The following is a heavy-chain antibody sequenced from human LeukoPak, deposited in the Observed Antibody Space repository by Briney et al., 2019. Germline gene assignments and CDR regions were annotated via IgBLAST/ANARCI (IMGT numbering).Heavy chain of an antibody. CDR1: GFTFSSYD. Sequence: GGSLRLSCAASGFTFSSYDMHWVRQATGQGLEWISAIGTAGDTYYPGSVKGRFTISRENAKNSLYLQMNSLRAGDTAVYYCARGESSSLYYYYGMDVWGQGTTVTVSS. D-gene: IGHD2-2*01. J-gene: IGHJ6*02. V-gene: IGHV3-13*01. CDR2: IGTAGDT. CDR3: ARGESSSLYYYYGMDV.